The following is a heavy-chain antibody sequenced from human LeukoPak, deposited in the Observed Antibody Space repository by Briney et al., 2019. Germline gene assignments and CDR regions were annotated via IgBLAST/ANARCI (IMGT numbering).Heavy chain of an antibody. J-gene: IGHJ4*02. CDR1: GFTFTNYG. Sequence: ASVKVSCKASGFTFTNYGISWVRQAPGQGLEWMGWISTYNGDTDYAQKLQGRVTMTTDTSTSTAYMELRSLRSDDTAVYYCARGTAMVPGGYWGQGTLVTVSS. CDR2: ISTYNGDT. CDR3: ARGTAMVPGGY. D-gene: IGHD5-18*01. V-gene: IGHV1-18*01.